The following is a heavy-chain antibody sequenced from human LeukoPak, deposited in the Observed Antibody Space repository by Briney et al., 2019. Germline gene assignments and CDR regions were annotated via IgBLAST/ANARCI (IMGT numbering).Heavy chain of an antibody. J-gene: IGHJ4*02. D-gene: IGHD1-14*01. CDR3: TRDRSRAEDD. Sequence: GGSLRLSCAASGFTFSGHWMSWVRQAPGKGLEWVANINQGGSDKYYVDSVRGRFTISRDNANNLLYLQMNSLRGEDTAVHYCTRDRSRAEDDWGQGTLVTVSS. CDR1: GFTFSGHW. V-gene: IGHV3-7*01. CDR2: INQGGSDK.